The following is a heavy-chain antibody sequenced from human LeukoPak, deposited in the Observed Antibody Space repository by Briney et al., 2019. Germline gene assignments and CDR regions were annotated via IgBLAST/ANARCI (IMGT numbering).Heavy chain of an antibody. CDR2: INPNSGGT. Sequence: ASVKVSCKASGYSFTAYYMHWVRQAPGQGLEWMGWINPNSGGTNYAQKFQGRVTMTRDTSISTAYMELSRLRSDDTAVYYCAIVDSGYSSREFDYWGQGTLVTVSS. D-gene: IGHD6-19*01. V-gene: IGHV1-2*02. CDR1: GYSFTAYY. J-gene: IGHJ4*02. CDR3: AIVDSGYSSREFDY.